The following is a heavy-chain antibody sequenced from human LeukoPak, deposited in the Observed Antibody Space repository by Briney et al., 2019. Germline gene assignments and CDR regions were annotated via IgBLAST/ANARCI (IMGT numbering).Heavy chain of an antibody. CDR1: GYTFTSYA. J-gene: IGHJ4*02. CDR2: INAGNGNT. V-gene: IGHV1-3*01. CDR3: ARRSGYSGYDLDY. Sequence: ASVKVSCKASGYTFTSYAMHWVRQAPGQRLEWMGWINAGNGNTKYSQKFQGRVTITRDTSASTAYMELSSLRSEDTAVCYCARRSGYSGYDLDYWGQGTLVTVSS. D-gene: IGHD5-12*01.